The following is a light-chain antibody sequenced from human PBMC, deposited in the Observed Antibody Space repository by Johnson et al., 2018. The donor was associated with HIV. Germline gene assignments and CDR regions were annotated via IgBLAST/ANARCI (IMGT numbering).Light chain of an antibody. CDR1: SSNIGNNY. J-gene: IGLJ1*01. V-gene: IGLV1-51*01. CDR2: DNN. CDR3: GTWDSSLSAGV. Sequence: QSVLTQPPSVSAAPGQTVTISCSGSSSNIGNNYVSWYQQLPGTAPKLLIYDNNKRPSGIPDRFSGSKSGTSATLGITGLQTGDEADYYCGTWDSSLSAGVCGTGTKVTVL.